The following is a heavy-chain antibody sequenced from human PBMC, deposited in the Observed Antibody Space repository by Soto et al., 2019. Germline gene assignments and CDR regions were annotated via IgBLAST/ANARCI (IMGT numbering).Heavy chain of an antibody. CDR1: GSIFRNYS. V-gene: IGHV3-23*01. CDR3: TGYGEDSVFDS. Sequence: GSLXLSVTATGSIFRNYSMNLVRQGPGKGLEWVSVIGGEAVSTKCADSVKGRCTVSRDDSKNTAYLQMSSLKTEDTAVYYCTGYGEDSVFDSWGQGTLVTVSS. J-gene: IGHJ4*02. D-gene: IGHD2-2*03. CDR2: IGGEAVST.